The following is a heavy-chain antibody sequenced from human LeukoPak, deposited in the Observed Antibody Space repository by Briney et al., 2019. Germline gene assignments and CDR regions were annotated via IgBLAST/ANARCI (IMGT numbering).Heavy chain of an antibody. D-gene: IGHD3-22*01. Sequence: GASVKVSCKASGYTLTSYGISWVRQAPGQGLEWMGWISAYNGNTNYAQKLQGRVTMTTDTSTSTAYMELRSLRSDDTAVYYCARFSGRYDSSGYYSRYYFDYWGQGTLVTVSS. CDR3: ARFSGRYDSSGYYSRYYFDY. V-gene: IGHV1-18*01. CDR2: ISAYNGNT. J-gene: IGHJ4*02. CDR1: GYTLTSYG.